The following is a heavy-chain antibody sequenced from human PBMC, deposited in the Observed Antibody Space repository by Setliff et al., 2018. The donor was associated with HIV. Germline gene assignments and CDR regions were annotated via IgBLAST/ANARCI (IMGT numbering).Heavy chain of an antibody. V-gene: IGHV1-69*02. CDR3: ARQAGHVGDHFDY. CDR2: IIPMVGFA. J-gene: IGHJ4*02. Sequence: KVSCKASGDIFSYQTYSWVRQAPGQGLEWMGSIIPMVGFANYEGKFQGRVTIIADASTNTTYLDLTSLRSEDTALYFCARQAGHVGDHFDYWGQGTLVTV. CDR1: GDIFSYQT. D-gene: IGHD2-21*01.